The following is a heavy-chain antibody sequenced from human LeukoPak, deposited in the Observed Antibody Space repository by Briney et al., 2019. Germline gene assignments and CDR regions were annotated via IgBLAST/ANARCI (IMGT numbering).Heavy chain of an antibody. CDR2: MNPNSGNT. CDR1: GYTFTSYD. V-gene: IGHV1-8*01. Sequence: EASVKVSCKASGYTFTSYDINWVRQATGQGLEWMGWMNPNSGNTGYAQKFQGRVTMTRDTSISTAYMELSRLRSDDTAVYYCARGRTYCGGDCYRNWFDPWGQGTLVTVSS. J-gene: IGHJ5*02. D-gene: IGHD2-21*02. CDR3: ARGRTYCGGDCYRNWFDP.